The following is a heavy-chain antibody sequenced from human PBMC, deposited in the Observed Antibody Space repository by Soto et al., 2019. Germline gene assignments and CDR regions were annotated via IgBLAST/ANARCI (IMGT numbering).Heavy chain of an antibody. CDR2: IIPILGIA. J-gene: IGHJ5*02. Sequence: ASVKVSCKASGGTFSSYTISWVRQAPGQGLEWMGRIIPILGIANYAQKFQGRVTITADKSTSTAYMELSSLRSEDTAVYYCASVTKPMVRGVPNWFDPWGQGTLVTVSS. D-gene: IGHD3-10*01. CDR1: GGTFSSYT. CDR3: ASVTKPMVRGVPNWFDP. V-gene: IGHV1-69*02.